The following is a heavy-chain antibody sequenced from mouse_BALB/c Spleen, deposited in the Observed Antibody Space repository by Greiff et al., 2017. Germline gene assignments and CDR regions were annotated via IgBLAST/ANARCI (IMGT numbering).Heavy chain of an antibody. CDR3: ATPAYYGAMDY. CDR1: GYTFTSYV. V-gene: IGHV1-14*01. J-gene: IGHJ4*01. D-gene: IGHD2-10*01. Sequence: VQLKQSGPELVKPGASVKMSCKASGYTFTSYVMHWVKQKPGQGLEWIGYINPYNDGTKYNEKFKGKATLTSDKSSSTAYMELSSLTSEDSAVYYCATPAYYGAMDYWGQGTSVTVSS. CDR2: INPYNDGT.